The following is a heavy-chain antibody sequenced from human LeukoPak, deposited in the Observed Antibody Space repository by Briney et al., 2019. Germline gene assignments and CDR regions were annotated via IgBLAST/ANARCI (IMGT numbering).Heavy chain of an antibody. J-gene: IGHJ3*02. CDR2: LYHSGST. D-gene: IGHD2-2*01. CDR1: GFTFSSYS. V-gene: IGHV4-30-2*01. Sequence: LRLSCAASGFTFSSYSMNWIRQPPGKGLEWIGYLYHSGSTYYNPSLKSRLTISVDRSRNQFSLKLSSVTAADTAVYYCARVEYCSSTSCPGLAFDIWGQGTMVIVSS. CDR3: ARVEYCSSTSCPGLAFDI.